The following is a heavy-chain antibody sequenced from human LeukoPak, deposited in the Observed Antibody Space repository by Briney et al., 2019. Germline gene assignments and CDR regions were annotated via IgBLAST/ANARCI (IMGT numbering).Heavy chain of an antibody. Sequence: GGSLRLSCAASGFTFSIYAMSWVRQAPGKGLEWVSSITSSGETTYYAGSVKGQFTISRDNAKNSLYLQMNSLRAEDTAVYYCARAPFYGSGKPYYYYYYMDVWGKGTTVTVSS. J-gene: IGHJ6*03. CDR2: ITSSGETT. V-gene: IGHV3-23*01. CDR3: ARAPFYGSGKPYYYYYYMDV. CDR1: GFTFSIYA. D-gene: IGHD3-10*01.